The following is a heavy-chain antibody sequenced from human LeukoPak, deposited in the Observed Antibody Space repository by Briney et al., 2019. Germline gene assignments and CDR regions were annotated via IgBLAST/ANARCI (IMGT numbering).Heavy chain of an antibody. D-gene: IGHD4-17*01. Sequence: PGGSLRLSCAASGFTFDDYAMHWVRHAPGKGLEWVSGISWNSGSIGYADSVKGRFTISRDNAKNSLYLQMNSLRAEDTALYYCAKDIGYGDYNFDYWGQGTLVTVSS. CDR1: GFTFDDYA. CDR3: AKDIGYGDYNFDY. V-gene: IGHV3-9*01. CDR2: ISWNSGSI. J-gene: IGHJ4*02.